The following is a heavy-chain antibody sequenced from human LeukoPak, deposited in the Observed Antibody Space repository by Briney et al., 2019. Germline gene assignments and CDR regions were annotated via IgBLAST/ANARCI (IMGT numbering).Heavy chain of an antibody. D-gene: IGHD3-9*01. CDR2: INHSGST. CDR3: AAGGYDILTGHKADY. J-gene: IGHJ4*02. Sequence: PSETLSLTCSVEGGSFSGYYWRWIRQPPGKGLEWIGEINHSGSTNYHPSLKSRVTISVDTSKNQFSLKLSSVTAADTAVYYCAAGGYDILTGHKADYWGQGTLVTVSS. V-gene: IGHV4-34*01. CDR1: GGSFSGYY.